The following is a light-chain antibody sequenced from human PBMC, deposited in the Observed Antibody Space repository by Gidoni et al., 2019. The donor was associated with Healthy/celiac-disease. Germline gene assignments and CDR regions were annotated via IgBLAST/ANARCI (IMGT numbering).Light chain of an antibody. CDR1: QSISMY. CDR3: QQSYSFLYT. V-gene: IGKV1-39*01. CDR2: GST. Sequence: IQLTQSPSSLSASVGDRVTITCRASQSISMYVNWYQQKAGKAPKVLIYGSTSSQSGVPSRFSGSGSGKDFTLTISSLQPEDSATYYCQQSYSFLYTFGQGTKLEIK. J-gene: IGKJ2*01.